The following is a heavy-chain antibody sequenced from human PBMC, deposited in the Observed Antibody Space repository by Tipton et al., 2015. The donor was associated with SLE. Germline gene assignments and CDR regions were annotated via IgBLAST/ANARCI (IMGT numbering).Heavy chain of an antibody. D-gene: IGHD1-1*01. Sequence: TLSLTCTVSGGSISSLSWSWIRQPPGKRLEWIGYIFHTGSTNYNPSLKSRVAMSVDMSKNQFSLKLTSVTAADTAVYYCAGGNPVMPLCGQGTLVTVSS. CDR1: GGSISSLS. CDR2: IFHTGST. V-gene: IGHV4-59*01. CDR3: AGGNPVMPL. J-gene: IGHJ4*02.